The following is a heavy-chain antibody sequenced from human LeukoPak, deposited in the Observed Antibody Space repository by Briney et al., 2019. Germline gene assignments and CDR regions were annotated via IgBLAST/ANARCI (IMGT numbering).Heavy chain of an antibody. Sequence: ASVKVSCKASGYTFTRYYMHWVRQAPGQGLKWMGWINPNSGGTNYAEKFQGRVTMTRDTSISTAYMELSRLRSDDTAVYYCASEDSGSQIQHWGQGTLVTVSS. D-gene: IGHD1-26*01. CDR3: ASEDSGSQIQH. V-gene: IGHV1-2*02. CDR2: INPNSGGT. CDR1: GYTFTRYY. J-gene: IGHJ1*01.